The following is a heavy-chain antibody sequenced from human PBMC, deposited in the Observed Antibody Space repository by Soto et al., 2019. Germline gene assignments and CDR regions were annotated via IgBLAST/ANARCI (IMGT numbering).Heavy chain of an antibody. CDR1: GLTFSDYY. J-gene: IGHJ4*02. CDR3: ARERARVFDS. CDR2: ISISGGTI. Sequence: RRLSCAASGLTFSDYYMSWIRQAPGKGLEWLSYISISGGTIYYADSVKGRFSISRDNAKNSLYLQLSSLRAEDTAVYFCARERARVFDSWGQGTLVTVYS. V-gene: IGHV3-11*01.